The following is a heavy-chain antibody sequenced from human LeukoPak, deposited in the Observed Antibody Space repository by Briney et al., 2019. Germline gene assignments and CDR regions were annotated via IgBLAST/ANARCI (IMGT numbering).Heavy chain of an antibody. J-gene: IGHJ4*02. V-gene: IGHV3-23*01. CDR1: GFIFSHHG. Sequence: GGSLRLSCATSGFIFSHHGMNWVRQAPGKGLEWVSGIRADAVTTYYADSVKGRFIISRDNSKNTVYLQMTSLSAEDAAVYYCVKDDGWVQYANWGQGTLVTVSS. CDR2: IRADAVTT. CDR3: VKDDGWVQYAN. D-gene: IGHD5-24*01.